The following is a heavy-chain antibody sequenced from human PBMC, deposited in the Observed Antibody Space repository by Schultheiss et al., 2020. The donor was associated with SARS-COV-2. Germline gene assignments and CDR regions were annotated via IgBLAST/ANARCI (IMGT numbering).Heavy chain of an antibody. V-gene: IGHV1-46*01. CDR3: ARDPDSSSPPDNYGMDV. Sequence: ASVKVSCKASGYTFTSYYMHWVRQAPGQGLEWMGIINPSGGSTSYAQKFQGRVTMTRDTSTSTVYMELSSLRSEDTAVYYCARDPDSSSPPDNYGMDVWGQGTTVTVSS. D-gene: IGHD6-6*01. CDR1: GYTFTSYY. CDR2: INPSGGST. J-gene: IGHJ6*02.